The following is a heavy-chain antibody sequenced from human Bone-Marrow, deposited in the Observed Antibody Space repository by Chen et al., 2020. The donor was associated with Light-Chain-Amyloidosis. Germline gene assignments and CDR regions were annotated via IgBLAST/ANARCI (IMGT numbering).Heavy chain of an antibody. V-gene: IGHV3-7*01. Sequence: EVQLVESGGGLVQPGGSLRLSCAASGFPFSTYWMSWVRQPPGKGLEWVANIKQDGREIHYVDSVKGRFTVSRDNAKNSLYLQMNTLRADDTAVYYCARGDYYGYLDAFDIWGQGTMVTVSS. CDR3: ARGDYYGYLDAFDI. CDR2: IKQDGREI. D-gene: IGHD3-10*01. J-gene: IGHJ3*02. CDR1: GFPFSTYW.